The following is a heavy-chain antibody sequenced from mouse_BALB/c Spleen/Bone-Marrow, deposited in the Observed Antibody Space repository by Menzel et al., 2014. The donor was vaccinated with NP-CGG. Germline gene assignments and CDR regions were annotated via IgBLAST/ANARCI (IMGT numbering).Heavy chain of an antibody. CDR3: NGNYYAMDY. Sequence: VQLQQPGAELVRSGASVKLSCTASGFNIXDCYMHWVKQRPEQGLEWIGWIDPENGDTEYAPKFQGKATMTADTSSNTAYLQLSSLTSEDTAVYYCNGNYYAMDYWGQGTSVTVSS. D-gene: IGHD2-1*01. J-gene: IGHJ4*01. V-gene: IGHV14-4*02. CDR2: IDPENGDT. CDR1: GFNIXDCY.